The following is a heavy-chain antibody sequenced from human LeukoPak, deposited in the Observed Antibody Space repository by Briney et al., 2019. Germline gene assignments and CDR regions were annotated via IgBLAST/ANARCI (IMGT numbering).Heavy chain of an antibody. CDR1: GFTVSSNY. D-gene: IGHD3-22*01. Sequence: GGSLRLSCAASGFTVSSNYMSWVRQAPGKGLEWVSVIYSGGSTYYADSVKGRFTISRHNSKNTLYLQMNSLRAEDTAVYYCAGGGRYYDSSGYYKSDYWGQGTLVTVSS. CDR3: AGGGRYYDSSGYYKSDY. CDR2: IYSGGST. J-gene: IGHJ4*02. V-gene: IGHV3-53*04.